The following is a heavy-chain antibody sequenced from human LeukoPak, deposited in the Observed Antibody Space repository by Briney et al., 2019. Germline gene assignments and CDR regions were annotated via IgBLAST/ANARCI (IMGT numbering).Heavy chain of an antibody. CDR1: GGSISSYY. J-gene: IGHJ5*02. D-gene: IGHD3-3*01. CDR2: IYTSGST. CDR3: AGSITIFGVVNDP. Sequence: TSETLSLTCTVSGGSISSYYWSWIRQPAGKGLEWIGRIYTSGSTYYNPSLKSRVTISVDTSKNQFSLKLSSVTAADTAVYYCAGSITIFGVVNDPWGQGTLVTVSS. V-gene: IGHV4-4*07.